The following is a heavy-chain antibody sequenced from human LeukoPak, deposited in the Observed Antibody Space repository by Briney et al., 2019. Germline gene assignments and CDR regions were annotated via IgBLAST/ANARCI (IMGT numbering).Heavy chain of an antibody. CDR3: ARDTGIAAAGTQSDYGMDV. Sequence: ASVKVSCKASGYTFTGYYMHWVRQAPGQGLEWMGWINPNSGGTNYAQKFQGRVTITRDTSISTAYMELSRLRSDDTAVYYCARDTGIAAAGTQSDYGMDVWGQGTTVTVSS. D-gene: IGHD6-13*01. J-gene: IGHJ6*02. CDR1: GYTFTGYY. CDR2: INPNSGGT. V-gene: IGHV1-2*02.